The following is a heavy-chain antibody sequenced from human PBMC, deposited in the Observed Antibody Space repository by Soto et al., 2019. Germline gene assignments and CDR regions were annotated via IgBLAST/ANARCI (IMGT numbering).Heavy chain of an antibody. CDR1: GFTFTSYS. CDR3: ARVGGAYCARDCPPPDY. Sequence: GGSLRLSCAASGFTFTSYSMNWVRRAPGKGLEWVSSISSRSSYTYYADSVKGRFTISRDNAKNSLFLQMSSLRAEDTAIYYCARVGGAYCARDCPPPDYWGQGTLVTVSS. V-gene: IGHV3-21*01. CDR2: ISSRSSYT. J-gene: IGHJ4*02. D-gene: IGHD2-21*02.